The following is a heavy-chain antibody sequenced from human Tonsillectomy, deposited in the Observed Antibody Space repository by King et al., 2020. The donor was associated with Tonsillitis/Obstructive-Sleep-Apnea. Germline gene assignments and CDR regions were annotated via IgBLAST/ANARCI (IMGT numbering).Heavy chain of an antibody. CDR2: IKLDGTEK. J-gene: IGHJ2*01. Sequence: VQLVESGGGLVQPGGSLRLSCAASGFTFSAYWMSWVRQAPGKGLEWVANIKLDGTEKYYVDSVKGRFTISRDNAKNSLYLQMNSLRAEDTAVYYCARDIVPTIGYFDLWGRGTLVTVSS. V-gene: IGHV3-7*04. CDR3: ARDIVPTIGYFDL. CDR1: GFTFSAYW. D-gene: IGHD5-12*01.